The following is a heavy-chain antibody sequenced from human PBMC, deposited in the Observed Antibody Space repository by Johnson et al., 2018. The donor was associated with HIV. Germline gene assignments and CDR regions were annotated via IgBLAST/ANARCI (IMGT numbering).Heavy chain of an antibody. V-gene: IGHV3-30*04. Sequence: QMLLVESGGGVVQPGRSLRLSCAASGFTFSSYAMHWVRQAPGKGLEWVAVISYDGSNKYYADSVKGRFPISRDNSKNTLYLQMNSLGAEDTAVYYCARDGAQQLARDAFDIWGQGTMVTVSS. D-gene: IGHD6-13*01. CDR2: ISYDGSNK. CDR3: ARDGAQQLARDAFDI. J-gene: IGHJ3*02. CDR1: GFTFSSYA.